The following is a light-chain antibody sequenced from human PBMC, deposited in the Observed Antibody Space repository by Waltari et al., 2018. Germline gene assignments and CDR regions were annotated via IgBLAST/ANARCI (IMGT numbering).Light chain of an antibody. CDR2: GAS. J-gene: IGKJ1*01. CDR1: QSITRA. CDR3: QHYVRLPAT. V-gene: IGKV3-20*01. Sequence: EIVLTQSPGLLSLSPGERATLSCRASQSITRALAWYQQKPGQAPRRLIYGASSRATGIPDRFSGGGSGTDFSLTISRLEPEDFAVYYCQHYVRLPATFGQGTKVEIK.